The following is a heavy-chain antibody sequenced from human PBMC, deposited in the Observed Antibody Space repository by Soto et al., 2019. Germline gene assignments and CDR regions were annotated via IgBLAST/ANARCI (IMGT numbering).Heavy chain of an antibody. V-gene: IGHV3-53*01. J-gene: IGHJ6*02. CDR1: GFTVSSNY. Sequence: GGSLRLSCAASGFTVSSNYMSWVRQAPGKGLEWVSVIYSGGSTYYADSVKGRFTISRDNSKNTLYLQMNSLRAEDTAVYYCARDEDYSTHYYYGMDVWGQGTTVIVSS. CDR3: ARDEDYSTHYYYGMDV. CDR2: IYSGGST. D-gene: IGHD4-4*01.